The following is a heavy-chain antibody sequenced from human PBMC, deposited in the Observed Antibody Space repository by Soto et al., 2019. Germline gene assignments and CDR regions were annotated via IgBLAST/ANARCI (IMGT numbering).Heavy chain of an antibody. Sequence: LGGSLRLSXAASGFTFSSYAMSWVRQAPGKGLEWVSAISGSGGSTYYADSVKGRFTISRDNSKNTLYLQMNSLRAEDTAVYYCAKAVCSGGSCYSHYWGQGTLVTVSS. CDR1: GFTFSSYA. D-gene: IGHD2-15*01. CDR3: AKAVCSGGSCYSHY. J-gene: IGHJ4*02. CDR2: ISGSGGST. V-gene: IGHV3-23*01.